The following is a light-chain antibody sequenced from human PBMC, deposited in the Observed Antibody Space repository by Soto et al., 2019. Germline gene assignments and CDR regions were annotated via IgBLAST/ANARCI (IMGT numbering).Light chain of an antibody. CDR2: AAS. Sequence: DIQMTQSPSSLSASVGDRVTITCRASQGISNYLAWYQQKPGKVPKLLIYAASTLQLGIPSRFSGSGSGTDFTLTISSLQPEDVATYYCQKHNSATFTFGPGTKVDIK. V-gene: IGKV1-27*01. J-gene: IGKJ3*01. CDR1: QGISNY. CDR3: QKHNSATFT.